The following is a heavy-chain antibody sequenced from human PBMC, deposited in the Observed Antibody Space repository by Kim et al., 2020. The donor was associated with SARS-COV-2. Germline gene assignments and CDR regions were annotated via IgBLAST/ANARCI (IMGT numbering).Heavy chain of an antibody. CDR1: GFTFSDYY. J-gene: IGHJ6*02. Sequence: GGSLRLSCAASGFTFSDYYMSWIRQAPGKGLEWVSYISSSGSTIYYADSVKGRFTISRDNAKNSLYLQMNSLRAEDTAVYYCAGNIANPWWIQDWWGQGNAVPVFS. D-gene: IGHD5-18*01. V-gene: IGHV3-11*04. CDR3: AGNIANPWWIQDW. CDR2: ISSSGSTI.